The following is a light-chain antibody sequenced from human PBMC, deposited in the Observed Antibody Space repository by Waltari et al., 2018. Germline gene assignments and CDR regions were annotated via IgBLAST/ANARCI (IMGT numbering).Light chain of an antibody. Sequence: QSVLTQPPSASGTPGQRVSISCSGSASHIGSDSVNWYQQLPGAAPKLLIYIDNRRPSGVPDRFSGSKSGTSASLAISGLQSEDEADYYCAAWDSRLNGVVFGGGTRLTVL. CDR2: IDN. CDR3: AAWDSRLNGVV. J-gene: IGLJ2*01. CDR1: ASHIGSDS. V-gene: IGLV1-44*01.